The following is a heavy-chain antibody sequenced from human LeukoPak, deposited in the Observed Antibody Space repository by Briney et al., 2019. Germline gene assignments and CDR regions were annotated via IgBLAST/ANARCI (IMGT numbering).Heavy chain of an antibody. V-gene: IGHV4-30-2*01. CDR1: GASISSGGYS. CDR3: ASDRKYFDY. Sequence: SETLSLTCAVSGASISSGGYSWSWIRQPPGKGLEWIGYIYHSESTNYNPSLKSRVTISADRSKNQFSLTLSSVTAADTAVYYCASDRKYFDYWGQGALVTVPP. J-gene: IGHJ4*02. CDR2: IYHSEST.